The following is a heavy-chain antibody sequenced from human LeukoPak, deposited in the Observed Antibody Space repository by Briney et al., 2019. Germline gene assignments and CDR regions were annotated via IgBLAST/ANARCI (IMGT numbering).Heavy chain of an antibody. D-gene: IGHD6-6*01. CDR2: IRYDGSNK. V-gene: IGHV3-30*02. Sequence: GGSLRLSCAASGFTFSSYGMHWVRQAPGKGLEWAAFIRYDGSNKYYADSVKGRFTISRDNSKNTLYLQMNSLKTEDTAVYYCTTSWYSSSSKDYWGQGTLVTVSS. J-gene: IGHJ4*02. CDR3: TTSWYSSSSKDY. CDR1: GFTFSSYG.